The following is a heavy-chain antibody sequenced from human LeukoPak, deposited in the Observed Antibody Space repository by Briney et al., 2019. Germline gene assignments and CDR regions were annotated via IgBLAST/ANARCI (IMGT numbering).Heavy chain of an antibody. CDR2: ISSSSSYI. D-gene: IGHD5-12*01. CDR1: GFTFSSYS. V-gene: IGHV3-21*01. J-gene: IGHJ4*02. CDR3: ARGRDSGYAFDY. Sequence: GGSLRLSCAASGFTFSSYSMNWVRQAPGKGLEWVSSISSSSSYIYYADSVKGRFTISRDNAKNSLYLQMNSLRDEDTAVYYCARGRDSGYAFDYWGQGTLVTVSS.